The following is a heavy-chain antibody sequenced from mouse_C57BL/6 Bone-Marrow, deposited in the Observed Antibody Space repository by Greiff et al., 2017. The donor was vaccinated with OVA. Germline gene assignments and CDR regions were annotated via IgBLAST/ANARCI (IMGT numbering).Heavy chain of an antibody. J-gene: IGHJ2*01. V-gene: IGHV1-64*01. CDR2: IHPTSGST. D-gene: IGHD1-1*01. Sequence: QVQLQQPGAELVKPGASVKLSCKASGYTFTSYWMHWVKQRPGQGLEWIGMIHPTSGSTNYNEKFKSKATLTVDQSSSTAYMQLSSLTSEDSAVYYCARREIYYYGSSYSYFDYWGQGTTLTVSS. CDR1: GYTFTSYW. CDR3: ARREIYYYGSSYSYFDY.